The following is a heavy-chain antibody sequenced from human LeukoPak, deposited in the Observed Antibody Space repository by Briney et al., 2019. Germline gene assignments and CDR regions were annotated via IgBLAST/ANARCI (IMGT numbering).Heavy chain of an antibody. Sequence: GASVKVSCKASGYTFTGKYIHWVRQAPGQGLEWMGWINPNSGGTNYAQKFQGRVTMTRDTSISTAYMELSRLRSDDTAVYYCARDLFLYYYDSSGYYIDPWGQGTLVTVSS. CDR3: ARDLFLYYYDSSGYYIDP. CDR1: GYTFTGKY. J-gene: IGHJ5*02. D-gene: IGHD3-22*01. V-gene: IGHV1-2*02. CDR2: INPNSGGT.